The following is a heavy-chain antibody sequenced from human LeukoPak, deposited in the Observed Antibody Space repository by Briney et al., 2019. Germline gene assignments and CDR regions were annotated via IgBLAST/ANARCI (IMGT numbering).Heavy chain of an antibody. CDR3: ARDENVLLWFY. D-gene: IGHD3-10*01. CDR2: ISGSGGST. V-gene: IGHV3-23*01. J-gene: IGHJ4*02. Sequence: GGSLRLSCAASGFTFSSYAMSWVRQAPGKGLEWVSAISGSGGSTYYADSVKGRFTISRDNSKNTLYLQMNSLRAEDTAVYYCARDENVLLWFYWGQGTLVTVSS. CDR1: GFTFSSYA.